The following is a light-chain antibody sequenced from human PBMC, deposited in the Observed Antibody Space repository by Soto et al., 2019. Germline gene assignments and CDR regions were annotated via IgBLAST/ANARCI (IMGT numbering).Light chain of an antibody. J-gene: IGLJ2*01. CDR3: ASWDGSLSGVV. V-gene: IGLV1-47*01. Sequence: QSVLTQPPSASGTPGQRVNISCSGSSSNIGSNYVYWYQQLPRTAPKVLMYRNNERPSGVPDRFAGSKSGTSASLAISGLRSEDEADYYCASWDGSLSGVVFGGGTQLTVL. CDR2: RNN. CDR1: SSNIGSNY.